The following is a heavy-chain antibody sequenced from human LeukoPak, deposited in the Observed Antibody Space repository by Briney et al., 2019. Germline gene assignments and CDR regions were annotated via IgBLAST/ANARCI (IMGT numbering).Heavy chain of an antibody. J-gene: IGHJ4*02. CDR2: IYYSGST. D-gene: IGHD5-18*01. V-gene: IGHV4-31*02. Sequence: XGVEXXGYIYYSGSTYYNPSLKSRVTISVDTSKNQFSLKLSSVAAADTAVYYCARETRGYSYGFDYWGQGTLVTVSS. CDR3: ARETRGYSYGFDY.